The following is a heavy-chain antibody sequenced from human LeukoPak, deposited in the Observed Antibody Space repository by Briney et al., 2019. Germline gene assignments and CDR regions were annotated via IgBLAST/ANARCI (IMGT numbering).Heavy chain of an antibody. CDR2: INGDGSST. Sequence: PGGSLRPSCAASGFTFSSYAMSWVRQAPGKGLVWVSRINGDGSSTTYADSVKGRLTISRDNAKNTLYLQKNSLRAEDTAVYYCARVPYSNSWYGGYNYWGQGTLVTVSS. D-gene: IGHD6-13*01. V-gene: IGHV3-74*01. J-gene: IGHJ4*02. CDR1: GFTFSSYA. CDR3: ARVPYSNSWYGGYNY.